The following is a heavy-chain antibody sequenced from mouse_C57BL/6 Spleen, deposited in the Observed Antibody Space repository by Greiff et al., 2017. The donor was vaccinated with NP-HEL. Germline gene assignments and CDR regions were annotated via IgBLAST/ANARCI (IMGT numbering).Heavy chain of an antibody. Sequence: VQLQQSGAELVKPGASVKLSCTASGFNIKDYYMHWVKQRPEQGLEWIGRIDPEDGETKYAPKFQGKATLTADTSSNTAYLQLSSLTSEDAAVYYCARTTVGFDVWGTGTTVTVSS. J-gene: IGHJ1*03. CDR2: IDPEDGET. D-gene: IGHD1-1*01. CDR1: GFNIKDYY. V-gene: IGHV14-2*01. CDR3: ARTTVGFDV.